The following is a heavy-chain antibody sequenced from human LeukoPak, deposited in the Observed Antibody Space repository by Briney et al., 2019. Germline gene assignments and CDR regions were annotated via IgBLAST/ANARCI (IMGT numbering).Heavy chain of an antibody. J-gene: IGHJ4*02. CDR1: GFTFGDYV. V-gene: IGHV3-49*04. CDR2: IRSKVYGGTT. Sequence: PGRSLRLSCRCSGFTFGDYVMTWVRQAPGKGREWVGFIRSKVYGGTTEYAASVKGRFIISRDDSKSIAYLQMNSLETEDTAVYYCTRDYGGFDYWGQGTLVTVPS. D-gene: IGHD4-23*01. CDR3: TRDYGGFDY.